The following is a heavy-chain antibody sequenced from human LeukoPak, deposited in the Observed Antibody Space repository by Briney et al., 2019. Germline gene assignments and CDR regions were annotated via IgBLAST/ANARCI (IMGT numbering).Heavy chain of an antibody. CDR2: IYWNDDK. Sequence: SGPTLVNPTQTLTLTCTFSGFSLSTSGVGVGWIRQPPGKALEWLALIYWNDDKRYSPSLKNRPTITKDTSKNQVVLTMTNMDPVDTATYYCALRTVLRFLEWLPPYYFDYWGQGTLVTVSS. CDR1: GFSLSTSGVG. J-gene: IGHJ4*02. D-gene: IGHD3-3*01. CDR3: ALRTVLRFLEWLPPYYFDY. V-gene: IGHV2-5*01.